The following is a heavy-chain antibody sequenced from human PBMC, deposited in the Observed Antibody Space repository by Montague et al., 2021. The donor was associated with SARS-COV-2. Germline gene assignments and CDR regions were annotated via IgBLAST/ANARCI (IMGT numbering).Heavy chain of an antibody. CDR2: ISGNDDTT. V-gene: IGHV3-43*02. J-gene: IGHJ4*02. CDR3: VQEEEGADGDSFLFDQ. D-gene: IGHD4-17*01. Sequence: SLRLSCEASGFNFEDYAMHGVSLISGNDDTTYYLDSVKGRFTISRDDNKNSLYLQMNSLRIEDTALYYCVQEEEGADGDSFLFDQWGRGTLVTVSS. CDR1: GFNFEDYA.